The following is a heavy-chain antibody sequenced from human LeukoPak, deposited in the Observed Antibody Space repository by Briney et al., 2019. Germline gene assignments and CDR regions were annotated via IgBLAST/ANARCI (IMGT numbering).Heavy chain of an antibody. Sequence: GGSLRLSCAASGFTFSNSGMTWVRQAPGNGLEWVSSISSTGTYIYDADSVKGRFTISRDNAKNSLYLQMNSLRAEDTAMYYCARVSYHFWSGFPDYWGQGTLVTVSS. CDR2: ISSTGTYI. CDR1: GFTFSNSG. J-gene: IGHJ4*02. D-gene: IGHD3-3*01. CDR3: ARVSYHFWSGFPDY. V-gene: IGHV3-21*01.